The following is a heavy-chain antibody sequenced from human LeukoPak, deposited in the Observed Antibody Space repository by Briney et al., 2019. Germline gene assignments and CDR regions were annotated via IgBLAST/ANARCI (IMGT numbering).Heavy chain of an antibody. CDR3: ATASWREGHGGAFDI. D-gene: IGHD6-13*01. V-gene: IGHV1-69*13. Sequence: SVKVSCKASGGTFSSYAISWVRQAPGQGLEWMGGIIPIFGTANYAQKFQGRVTITADESTSTAYMELSSLRSEDTAVYYCATASWREGHGGAFDIWGQGTMVTVSS. CDR1: GGTFSSYA. CDR2: IIPIFGTA. J-gene: IGHJ3*02.